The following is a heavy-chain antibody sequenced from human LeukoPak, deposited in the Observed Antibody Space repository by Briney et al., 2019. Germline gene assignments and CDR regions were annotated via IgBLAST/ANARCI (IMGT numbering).Heavy chain of an antibody. CDR1: GGSISSYY. J-gene: IGHJ5*02. V-gene: IGHV4-4*07. CDR3: ARERAMSQQQLAFVWFDP. CDR2: IYTSGST. Sequence: PSETLSLTCTVSGGSISSYYWSWIRQPAGKGLEWIGRIYTSGSTNYNPSLKSRVTMSVDTSKNQFSLKLSSVTAADTAVYYCARERAMSQQQLAFVWFDPWGQGTLVTVSS. D-gene: IGHD6-13*01.